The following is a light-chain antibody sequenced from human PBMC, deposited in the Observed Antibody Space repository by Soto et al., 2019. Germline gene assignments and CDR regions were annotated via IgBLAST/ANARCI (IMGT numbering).Light chain of an antibody. Sequence: DIQMTQSPSSLSASVEDRVIITCRASQSISNHLNWYQQKPGKAPKLLIFAASSLQSGVPSRFSRSRSEPDFTLTNSSLQPEDLATYYLQQSYSSPPTFGQRTKVEIK. CDR2: AAS. CDR1: QSISNH. CDR3: QQSYSSPPT. V-gene: IGKV1-39*01. J-gene: IGKJ1*01.